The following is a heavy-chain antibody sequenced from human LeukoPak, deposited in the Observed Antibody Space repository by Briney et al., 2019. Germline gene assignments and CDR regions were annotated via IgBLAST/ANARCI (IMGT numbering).Heavy chain of an antibody. CDR1: GFTFDDYA. J-gene: IGHJ4*02. Sequence: GGSLRLSCAASGFTFDDYAMHWVRQAPGKGLEWVSGISWNSGSIGYADSVKGRFTISRDNAKNSLYLQMNSLRAEDTALYYCARDYPHQKEDFWSGSIDWGQGTLVTVSS. V-gene: IGHV3-9*01. D-gene: IGHD3-3*01. CDR2: ISWNSGSI. CDR3: ARDYPHQKEDFWSGSID.